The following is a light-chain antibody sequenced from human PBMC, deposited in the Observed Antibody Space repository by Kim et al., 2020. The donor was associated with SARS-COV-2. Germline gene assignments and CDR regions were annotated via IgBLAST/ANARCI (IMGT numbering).Light chain of an antibody. Sequence: QSITISCTGTSSDGGSYNLVSWYQQHPGKAPKLMIYEGSKRPSGVSNRFSGSKSGNTASLTISGLQAEDEADYYCCSYAGSGTSWVFGGGTKLTVL. V-gene: IGLV2-23*01. CDR1: SSDGGSYNL. CDR3: CSYAGSGTSWV. J-gene: IGLJ3*02. CDR2: EGS.